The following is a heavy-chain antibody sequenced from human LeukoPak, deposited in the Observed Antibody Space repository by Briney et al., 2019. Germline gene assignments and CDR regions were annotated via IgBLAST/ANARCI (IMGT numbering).Heavy chain of an antibody. D-gene: IGHD2-2*02. CDR1: GGSIRSGAYS. CDR2: IYYSGST. J-gene: IGHJ5*02. CDR3: ARRWGVVVPAAILGRYNWFDP. V-gene: IGHV4-39*01. Sequence: SETLSLTCTVSGGSIRSGAYSWSWIRQPPGKGLEWIGGIYYSGSTYYNPSLKSRVTISVDTSKNQFSLKLSSVTAADTAVYYCARRWGVVVPAAILGRYNWFDPWGQGTLVTVSS.